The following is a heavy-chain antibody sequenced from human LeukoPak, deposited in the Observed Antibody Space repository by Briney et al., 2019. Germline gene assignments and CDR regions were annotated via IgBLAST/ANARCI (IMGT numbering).Heavy chain of an antibody. CDR1: GYTFTSYD. Sequence: ASVKVSCKASGYTFTSYDINWVRQATGQGLEWMGWMNSNSGNTGYAQKFQGRVTMTRNTSISTAYMELSSLRSEYTAVYYCARVDPYYDFWSGYRPFDYWGQGTLVTVSS. J-gene: IGHJ4*02. D-gene: IGHD3-3*01. V-gene: IGHV1-8*01. CDR3: ARVDPYYDFWSGYRPFDY. CDR2: MNSNSGNT.